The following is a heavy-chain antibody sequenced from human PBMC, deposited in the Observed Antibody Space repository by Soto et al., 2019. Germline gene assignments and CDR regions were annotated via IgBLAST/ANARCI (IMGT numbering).Heavy chain of an antibody. V-gene: IGHV3-23*01. CDR3: AKVVDYDSTGYYSHLDH. J-gene: IGHJ4*02. D-gene: IGHD3-22*01. Sequence: EVQLLESGGGLGQGGGSLRLSCAASGFTFSSYTMNWVRQAPGKGLEWVSLISARGGSTYYADSVKGRFTISRDNSKNTLFLQMNSLRAEDTAVYYCAKVVDYDSTGYYSHLDHWGQGTLVTVSS. CDR1: GFTFSSYT. CDR2: ISARGGST.